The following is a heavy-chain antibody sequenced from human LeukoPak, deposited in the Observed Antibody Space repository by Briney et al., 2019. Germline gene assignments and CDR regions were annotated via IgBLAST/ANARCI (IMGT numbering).Heavy chain of an antibody. J-gene: IGHJ4*02. V-gene: IGHV3-23*01. CDR3: AKEGKTRNWNYYQAKAVY. Sequence: GGSLRLPCAASGFTFSSYAMNWVRQTPGKGLEWVSAISGSGGTTHYADPVKGRFTISRDNSKNTLYLQMNSLRAEDTAVYYCAKEGKTRNWNYYQAKAVYWGQGTLVTVSS. CDR2: ISGSGGTT. CDR1: GFTFSSYA. D-gene: IGHD1-7*01.